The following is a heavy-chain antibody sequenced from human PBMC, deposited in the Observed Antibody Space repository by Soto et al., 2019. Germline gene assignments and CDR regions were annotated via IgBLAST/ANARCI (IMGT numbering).Heavy chain of an antibody. D-gene: IGHD1-1*01. CDR1: GGSIRSGDYY. CDR2: IYYNGNT. Sequence: SETLSLTCTVSGGSIRSGDYYWSWIRQPPGKGLEWIGNIYYNGNTYYNPSLKSRVTMSVDTSKNQFSLKLSSVTAADTAVYSGATGGGTDYFAYWGQGTMVTVSS. J-gene: IGHJ4*02. V-gene: IGHV4-30-4*01. CDR3: ATGGGTDYFAY.